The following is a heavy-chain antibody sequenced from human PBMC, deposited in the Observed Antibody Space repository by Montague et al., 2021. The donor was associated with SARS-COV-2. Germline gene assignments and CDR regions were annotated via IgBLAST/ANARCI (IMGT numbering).Heavy chain of an antibody. D-gene: IGHD2-21*02. CDR3: AGAYCGGDCHVGP. CDR2: IYDSGSA. V-gene: IGHV4-59*01. J-gene: IGHJ5*02. Sequence: SETLSLTCTVSVGSISNYYWTWIRQPPGKGLEWIGYIYDSGSANYNPSLKSRSTISVETSNNQFSLRLSSVTAADTAVYYCAGAYCGGDCHVGPWGQGILGAVS. CDR1: VGSISNYY.